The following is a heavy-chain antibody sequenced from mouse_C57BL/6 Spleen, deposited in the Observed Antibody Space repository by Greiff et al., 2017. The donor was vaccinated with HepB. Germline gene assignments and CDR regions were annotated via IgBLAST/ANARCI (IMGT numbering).Heavy chain of an antibody. D-gene: IGHD2-3*01. CDR3: ARGRLLPYFDV. J-gene: IGHJ1*03. V-gene: IGHV1-64*01. CDR1: GYTFTSYW. CDR2: IHPNSGST. Sequence: QVQLKQPGAELVKPGASVKLSCKASGYTFTSYWMHWVKQRPGQGLEWIGMIHPNSGSTNYNEKFKSKATLTVDKSSSTAYMQLSSLTSEDSAVYYCARGRLLPYFDVWGTGTTVTVSS.